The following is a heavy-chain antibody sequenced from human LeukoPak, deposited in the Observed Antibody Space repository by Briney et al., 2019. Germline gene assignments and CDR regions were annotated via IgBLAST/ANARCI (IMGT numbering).Heavy chain of an antibody. V-gene: IGHV3-74*03. J-gene: IGHJ4*02. CDR1: GFTFSSYW. Sequence: GGSLRLSCAASGFTFSSYWMHWVRDAPGKGLVWVSRINSDGSSITYADSVKGRFTISRDNAKNTLYLQMNSLRVEDTAVYYCAREGRVSGYDFDCWGQGTLVTVSS. D-gene: IGHD5-12*01. CDR3: AREGRVSGYDFDC. CDR2: INSDGSSI.